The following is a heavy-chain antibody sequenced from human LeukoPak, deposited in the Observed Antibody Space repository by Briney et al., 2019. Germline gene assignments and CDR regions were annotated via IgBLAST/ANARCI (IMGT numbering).Heavy chain of an antibody. D-gene: IGHD3-9*01. V-gene: IGHV1-18*01. CDR1: GYTFTSYG. CDR2: ISAYNGNT. CDR3: ARFNFDPYYYGMDV. Sequence: ASVKVSCKASGYTFTSYGISWVRQAPGQGLEWMGWISAYNGNTNYAQKLQGRVTMTTDTSTSTAYTELRSLRSDDTAVYYCARFNFDPYYYGMDVWGQGTTVTVSS. J-gene: IGHJ6*02.